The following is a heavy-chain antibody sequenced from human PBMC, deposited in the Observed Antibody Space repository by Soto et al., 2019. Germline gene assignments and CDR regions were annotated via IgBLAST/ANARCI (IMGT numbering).Heavy chain of an antibody. CDR1: GFTFSSYA. CDR3: AKEGSYSEQWLIYYYHGMDV. J-gene: IGHJ6*02. Sequence: PEGSLRLTCAASGFTFSSYAMSWVRQAPGKGLEWVSAISGSGGSTYYADSVKGRFTISRDNSKNTLYLQMNSLRAEDTAVYYCAKEGSYSEQWLIYYYHGMDVRGQVPTVTVSS. CDR2: ISGSGGST. V-gene: IGHV3-23*01. D-gene: IGHD6-19*01.